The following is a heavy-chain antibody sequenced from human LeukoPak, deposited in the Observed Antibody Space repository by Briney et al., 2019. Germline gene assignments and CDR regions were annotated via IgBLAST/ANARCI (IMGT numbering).Heavy chain of an antibody. Sequence: SETLSLTCTVSGGSISSNNYYWGWIRQPPGKGLEWIGEINHSGRTNYNPSLKSRVTISVDTSKNQFSLKLTSVTAADTAVYYCARGYCTGGSCYLKFDYWGQGTLVTFSS. D-gene: IGHD2-15*01. J-gene: IGHJ4*02. CDR1: GGSISSNNYY. CDR3: ARGYCTGGSCYLKFDY. V-gene: IGHV4-39*07. CDR2: INHSGRT.